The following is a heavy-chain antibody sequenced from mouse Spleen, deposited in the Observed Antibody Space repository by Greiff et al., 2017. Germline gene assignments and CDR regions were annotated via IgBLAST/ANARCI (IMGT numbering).Heavy chain of an antibody. Sequence: QVQLQQPGAELVRPGSSVKLSCKASGYTFTSYWMHWVKQRPIQGLEWIGNIDPSDSETHYNQKFKDKATLTVDKSSSTAYMQLSSLTSEDSAVYYCARGDRYGYRVFAYWGQGTLVTVSA. CDR3: ARGDRYGYRVFAY. J-gene: IGHJ3*01. V-gene: IGHV1-52*01. CDR2: IDPSDSET. CDR1: GYTFTSYW. D-gene: IGHD1-2*01.